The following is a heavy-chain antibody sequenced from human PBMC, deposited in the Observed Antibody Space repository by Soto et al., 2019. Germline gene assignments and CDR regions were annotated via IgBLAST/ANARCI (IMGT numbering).Heavy chain of an antibody. CDR1: GFTFSSYG. Sequence: GGSLRLSCAASGFTFSSYGMHWVRQAPGKGLEWVAVIWYDGSNKYYADSVKGRFTISRDKSKNTLHLQMNSLRAEDTAVYYCAREAYSSSWSVDYWGQGTLVTVSS. CDR3: AREAYSSSWSVDY. J-gene: IGHJ4*02. V-gene: IGHV3-33*01. D-gene: IGHD6-13*01. CDR2: IWYDGSNK.